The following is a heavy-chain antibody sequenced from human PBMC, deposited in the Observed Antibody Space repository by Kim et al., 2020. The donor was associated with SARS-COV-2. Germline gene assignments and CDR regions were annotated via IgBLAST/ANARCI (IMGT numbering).Heavy chain of an antibody. CDR3: ARDLMGIAAAGRWMDYYYGMDV. CDR2: INPSGGST. Sequence: ASVKVSCKASGYTFTSYYMHWVRQAPGQGLEWMGIINPSGGSTSYAQKFQGRVTMTRDTSTSTVYMELSSLRSEDTAVYYCARDLMGIAAAGRWMDYYYGMDVWGQGTTVTVSS. D-gene: IGHD6-13*01. V-gene: IGHV1-46*01. CDR1: GYTFTSYY. J-gene: IGHJ6*02.